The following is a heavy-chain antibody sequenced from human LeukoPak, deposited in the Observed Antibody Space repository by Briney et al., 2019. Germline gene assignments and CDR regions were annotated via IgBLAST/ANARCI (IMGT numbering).Heavy chain of an antibody. V-gene: IGHV3-9*01. D-gene: IGHD4-17*01. J-gene: IGHJ4*02. CDR3: AKDRRGGDYGDYFDY. CDR1: GFTFDDYA. Sequence: QPGGSLRLSCAASGFTFDDYAMHWVRQAPGKGLEWVSGISWNSGSIGYADSVKGRFTISRDNAKNSLYLQMNSLRAEDTALYYCAKDRRGGDYGDYFDYWGQGTLVTVSS. CDR2: ISWNSGSI.